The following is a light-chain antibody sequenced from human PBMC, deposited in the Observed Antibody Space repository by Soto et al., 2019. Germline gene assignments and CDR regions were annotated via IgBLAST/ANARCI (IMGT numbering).Light chain of an antibody. CDR3: QQYNSYWT. CDR1: QGIRND. Sequence: AIQMTQSPSSLSASVGDRVTISFRASQGIRNDLGWYQQKPGKAPKLLIYDASSLESGVPSRFSGSGSGTEFTLTISSLQPDDFATYYCQQYNSYWTFGQGTKVDIK. V-gene: IGKV1-13*02. CDR2: DAS. J-gene: IGKJ1*01.